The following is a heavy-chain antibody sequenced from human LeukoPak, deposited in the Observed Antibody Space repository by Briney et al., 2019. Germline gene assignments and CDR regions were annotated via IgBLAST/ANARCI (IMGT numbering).Heavy chain of an antibody. J-gene: IGHJ5*02. V-gene: IGHV4-39*07. CDR2: IYYSGNT. CDR1: GSSISNYY. CDR3: ARSGGSGIIDNWFDP. D-gene: IGHD3-10*01. Sequence: SETLSLTCTVSGSSISNYYWGWIRQAPGKGLEWIGSIYYSGNTYYNSSLKSRVTISVDTSKNQFSLKLSSVTAADTAVYYCARSGGSGIIDNWFDPWGQGTLVTVSS.